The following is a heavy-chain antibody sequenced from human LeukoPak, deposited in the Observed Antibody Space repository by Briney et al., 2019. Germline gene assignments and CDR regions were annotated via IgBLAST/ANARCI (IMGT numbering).Heavy chain of an antibody. CDR1: GGSISSSSYY. V-gene: IGHV4-39*07. D-gene: IGHD3/OR15-3a*01. Sequence: SETLSLTCTVSGGSISSSSYYWGWIRQPPGKGLEWIGSIYYSGSTYYNPSLKSRVTISVDTSKNQFSLKLSSVTAADTAVYYCARDRGPNTNWFDPWGQGTLVTVSS. CDR2: IYYSGST. CDR3: ARDRGPNTNWFDP. J-gene: IGHJ5*02.